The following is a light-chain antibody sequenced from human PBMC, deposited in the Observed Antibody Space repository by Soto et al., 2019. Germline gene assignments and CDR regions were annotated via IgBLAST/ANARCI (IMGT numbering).Light chain of an antibody. V-gene: IGKV3-11*01. CDR2: DAS. J-gene: IGKJ2*01. Sequence: EIVLTQSPATLSLSPGERATLSCRAGQSVRSYLAWYQQKPGQAPRLLIYDASNRATGIPARFSGSGSGTDFTLTISSLEPEDFAVYYCQQRSNWPPTFGQGTKLESK. CDR1: QSVRSY. CDR3: QQRSNWPPT.